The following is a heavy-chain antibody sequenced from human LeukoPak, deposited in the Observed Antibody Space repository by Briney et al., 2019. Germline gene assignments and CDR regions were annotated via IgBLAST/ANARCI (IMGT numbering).Heavy chain of an antibody. Sequence: TGGSLRLSCAASGFTFSSYGMHWVRQAPGKGLEWVAFIRYDGSNKYYADSVKGRFTISRDNSKNTLYLQMNSLRAEDTAVYYCARDTYDSGSPFPCYMDVWGKGTTVTISS. CDR1: GFTFSSYG. D-gene: IGHD3-10*01. CDR3: ARDTYDSGSPFPCYMDV. V-gene: IGHV3-30*02. CDR2: IRYDGSNK. J-gene: IGHJ6*03.